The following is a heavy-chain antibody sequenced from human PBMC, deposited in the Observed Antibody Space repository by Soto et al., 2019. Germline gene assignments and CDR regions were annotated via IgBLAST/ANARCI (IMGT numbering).Heavy chain of an antibody. CDR1: GFTFSSYS. J-gene: IGHJ4*02. V-gene: IGHV3-21*01. Sequence: GGSLRLSCAASGFTFSSYSMNWVRQAPGKGLEWVSSISSSSSYIYYADSVKGRFTISRDNAKNSLYLQMNSLRAEDTAVYYCARGLDPRDYHFDYWGQGTLVTVSS. CDR2: ISSSSSYI. D-gene: IGHD3-10*01. CDR3: ARGLDPRDYHFDY.